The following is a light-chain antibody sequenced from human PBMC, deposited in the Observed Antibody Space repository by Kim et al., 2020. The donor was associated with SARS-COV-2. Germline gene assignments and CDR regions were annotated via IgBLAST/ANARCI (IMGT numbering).Light chain of an antibody. Sequence: PGERATLSCRASQSVSSSYLAWYQQKPGQAPRLLIYGTSSRATGIPDRFSGSGSGTDITLTISRLEPEDFAVYYCQQYGSSRRTFGQGTKLE. CDR1: QSVSSSY. CDR2: GTS. CDR3: QQYGSSRRT. J-gene: IGKJ2*01. V-gene: IGKV3-20*01.